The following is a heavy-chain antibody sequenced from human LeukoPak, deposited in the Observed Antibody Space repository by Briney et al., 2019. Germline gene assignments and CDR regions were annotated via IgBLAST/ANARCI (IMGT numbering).Heavy chain of an antibody. V-gene: IGHV3-23*01. D-gene: IGHD3-3*01. J-gene: IGHJ4*02. CDR1: GFSFSNYA. Sequence: GGSLRLSCVASGFSFSNYAMSWVRQAPGKGLEWVSVIGSSDNSTYYADSVKGRFTISGDNSKNTLYLQMDSLRAEDTAVYYCAKKSYYDFWSDHYRPHFDKWGQGTLVTVSS. CDR3: AKKSYYDFWSDHYRPHFDK. CDR2: IGSSDNST.